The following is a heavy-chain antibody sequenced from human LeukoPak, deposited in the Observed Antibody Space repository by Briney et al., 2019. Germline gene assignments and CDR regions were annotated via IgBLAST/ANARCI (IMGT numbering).Heavy chain of an antibody. Sequence: PSETLCLTCAVSGGSVSSYYWSWIRQPSGKGLEWIGYIYYSGSTNYNPSLKSRVTISVDTSKNQFSLKLSSVTAADTAVYYCARGRESYCSSTSCWGYYYYGMDVWGQGTTVTVSS. CDR1: GGSVSSYY. CDR2: IYYSGST. J-gene: IGHJ6*02. CDR3: ARGRESYCSSTSCWGYYYYGMDV. V-gene: IGHV4-59*02. D-gene: IGHD2-2*01.